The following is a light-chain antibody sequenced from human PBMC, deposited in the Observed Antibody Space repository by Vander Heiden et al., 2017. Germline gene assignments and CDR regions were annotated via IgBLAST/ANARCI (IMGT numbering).Light chain of an antibody. CDR1: QSITNY. V-gene: IGKV1-39*01. Sequence: DIQMTQSPSSLSASVGDRVTITCRASQSITNYLNWYQQKPGKAPKLLIYAASKLQSGVPSRFSGSGSGTDFTLTISSLQPEYFATYHCQRTGRLPLTFGGGTKVEIK. CDR2: AAS. CDR3: QRTGRLPLT. J-gene: IGKJ4*01.